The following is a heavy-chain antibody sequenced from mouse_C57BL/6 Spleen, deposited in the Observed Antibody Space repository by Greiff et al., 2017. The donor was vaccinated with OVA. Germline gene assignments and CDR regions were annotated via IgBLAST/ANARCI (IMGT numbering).Heavy chain of an antibody. Sequence: QVQLQQPGAELVKPGASVKLSCKASGYTFTSYWMHWVKQRPGRGLEWIGRIDPNSGGTKYNEKFTSKATLTVDKPSSTAYMQLSSLTSEDSAVYYCARGPYYDYDGGYFDVWGTGTTVTVSS. D-gene: IGHD2-4*01. CDR2: IDPNSGGT. V-gene: IGHV1-72*01. J-gene: IGHJ1*03. CDR1: GYTFTSYW. CDR3: ARGPYYDYDGGYFDV.